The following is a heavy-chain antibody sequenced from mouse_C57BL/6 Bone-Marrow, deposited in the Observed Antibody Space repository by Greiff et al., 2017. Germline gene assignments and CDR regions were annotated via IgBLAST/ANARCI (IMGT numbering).Heavy chain of an antibody. D-gene: IGHD1-1*01. CDR2: ISDGGSYT. Sequence: EVKVVESGGGLVKPGGSLKLSCAASGFTFSSYAMSWVRQTPEKRLEWVATISDGGSYTYYPDNVKGRFTLSRDNAKNNLYLPMSHLKSEDTAMYYCASPLLLRSSWFAYGGQGTLVTVSA. V-gene: IGHV5-4*03. CDR1: GFTFSSYA. CDR3: ASPLLLRSSWFAY. J-gene: IGHJ3*01.